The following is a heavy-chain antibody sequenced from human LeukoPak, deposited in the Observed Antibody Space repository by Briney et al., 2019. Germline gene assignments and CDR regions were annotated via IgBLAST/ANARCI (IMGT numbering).Heavy chain of an antibody. D-gene: IGHD2-2*01. CDR2: IYYSGST. V-gene: IGHV4-30-4*01. CDR1: GDSISSGDYY. CDR3: ARGLAYCSRASCLIFDN. J-gene: IGHJ4*02. Sequence: SQTLSLTCTVSGDSISSGDYYWSWIRQPPGKGLEWIGYIYYSGSTYYNPSLKSRVSMAVDTSKNQFSLKVNSVTAADTAVYYCARGLAYCSRASCLIFDNWGQGTLVTVSS.